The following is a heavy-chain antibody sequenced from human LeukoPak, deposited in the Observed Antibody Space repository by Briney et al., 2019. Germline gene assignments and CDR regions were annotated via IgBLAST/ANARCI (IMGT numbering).Heavy chain of an antibody. CDR1: GGSISTSAYY. CDR3: ARQSLDIVMVVAAWIDY. V-gene: IGHV4-39*01. Sequence: SETLSLTCIVSGGSISTSAYYWGWIRQPPGKGLEWIGSIYYSGSTYYNPSLKSRVTISVDTSKNQFSLKLSSVTAADTAVYYCARQSLDIVMVVAAWIDYWGQGTLVTVSS. D-gene: IGHD2-15*01. J-gene: IGHJ4*02. CDR2: IYYSGST.